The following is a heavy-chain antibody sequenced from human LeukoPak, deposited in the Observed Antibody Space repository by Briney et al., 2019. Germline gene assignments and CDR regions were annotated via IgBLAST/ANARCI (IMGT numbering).Heavy chain of an antibody. D-gene: IGHD3-3*02. J-gene: IGHJ4*02. V-gene: IGHV3-74*01. CDR3: ATSPVLVPD. CDR1: EIAFSTYW. CDR2: INSDGSST. Sequence: GGPLRFSCAASEIAFSTYWSPWVRQVPGKGWVLVLSINSDGSSTSNADSVKRRFTISRNNAKNTLHQQMNSLRPEDTAVYYCATSPVLVPDWGQGTLVTVSS.